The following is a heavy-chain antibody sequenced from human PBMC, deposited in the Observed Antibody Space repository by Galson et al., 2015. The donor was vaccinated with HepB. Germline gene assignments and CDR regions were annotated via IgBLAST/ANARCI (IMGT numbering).Heavy chain of an antibody. V-gene: IGHV3-74*01. CDR3: VRLGGLELV. J-gene: IGHJ4*02. CDR2: IIPDGSDT. Sequence: SLRLSCAGSGFIFRNYLMHWVRHAPGKGLVWVSRIIPDGSDTTYADSVKGRFTISRDNVRNTLYLQMNSLSAEDTSVYYCVRLGGLELVGGQGTLNTVSS. D-gene: IGHD1-7*01. CDR1: GFIFRNYL.